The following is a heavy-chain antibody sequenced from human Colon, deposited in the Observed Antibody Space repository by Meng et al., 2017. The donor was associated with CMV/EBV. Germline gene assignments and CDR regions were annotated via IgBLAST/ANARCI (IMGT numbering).Heavy chain of an antibody. CDR1: GFTFSSYG. V-gene: IGHV3-30*02. D-gene: IGHD2/OR15-2a*01. Sequence: GESLKISCAASGFTFSSYGMHWVRQAPGKGLEWVAFIRYDGSNKYYADSVKGRFTISRDHSKNTLYLQMNSLRTEDTAVYYCAKFLSHYFDYWGQGTLVTVSS. CDR2: IRYDGSNK. CDR3: AKFLSHYFDY. J-gene: IGHJ4*02.